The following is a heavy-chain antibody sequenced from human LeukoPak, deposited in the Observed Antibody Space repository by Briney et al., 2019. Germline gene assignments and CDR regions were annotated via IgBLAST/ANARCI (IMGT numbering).Heavy chain of an antibody. J-gene: IGHJ4*02. Sequence: SETLSLTCTVSGGSISSNSYYWGWIRQPPGKGLEWIGKIYYSGTTYYNPSLKSRVTISVDTSKNQFSLKLTSVTAADTAVYYCARVGSGRYNYGYSLVYWGQGTLVTVSS. CDR2: IYYSGTT. D-gene: IGHD5-18*01. CDR3: ARVGSGRYNYGYSLVY. V-gene: IGHV4-39*07. CDR1: GGSISSNSYY.